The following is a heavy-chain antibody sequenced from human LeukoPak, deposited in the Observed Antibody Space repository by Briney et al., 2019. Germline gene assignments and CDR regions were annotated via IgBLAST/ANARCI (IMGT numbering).Heavy chain of an antibody. CDR2: ISSSGAST. D-gene: IGHD6-13*01. J-gene: IGHJ4*02. Sequence: GGSLRLSCAASGFPFTTYAMHWVRQAPGKGLEYVSAISSSGASTYYADSVEGRFTISRDNSKNTLYLQMGSLRAEDMGVYYCARGGAAAGTRGNDYWGQGTLVTASS. CDR3: ARGGAAAGTRGNDY. CDR1: GFPFTTYA. V-gene: IGHV3-64*02.